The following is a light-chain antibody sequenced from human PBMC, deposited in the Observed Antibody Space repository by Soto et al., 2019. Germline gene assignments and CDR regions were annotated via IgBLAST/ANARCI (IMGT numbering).Light chain of an antibody. J-gene: IGLJ2*01. V-gene: IGLV2-23*02. CDR1: SSDVGSYNL. CDR3: CAYAHGGSGTVV. Sequence: QSALTQPASVSGSPGQSITISCTGTSSDVGSYNLVSWYQQQPGKAPKLMIYEVTKRPSGVSNRFSGSKSGNTASMTISGLQAEDEADYHCCAYAHGGSGTVVFGGGTKLTVL. CDR2: EVT.